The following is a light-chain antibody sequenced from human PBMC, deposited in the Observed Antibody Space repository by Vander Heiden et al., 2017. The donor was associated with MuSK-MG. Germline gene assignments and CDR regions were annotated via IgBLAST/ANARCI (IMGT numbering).Light chain of an antibody. CDR1: QSLFHSDNSKDF. Sequence: DIVMTQSPDSLSVSLGGRATINCKASQSLFHSDNSKDFLAWYHQKPGQPPKLLMSWASTRESGVPDRFSGSGSGTDFTLTISSLQAEDVAVYYCQQDLSAPLTFGPWTRVDIK. CDR2: WAS. J-gene: IGKJ3*01. CDR3: QQDLSAPLT. V-gene: IGKV4-1*01.